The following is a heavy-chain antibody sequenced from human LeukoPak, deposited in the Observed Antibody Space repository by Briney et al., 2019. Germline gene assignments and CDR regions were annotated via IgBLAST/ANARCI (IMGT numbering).Heavy chain of an antibody. D-gene: IGHD1-1*01. CDR1: GYTFTTYG. CDR3: ASLIGMEGDFDL. Sequence: GASVKVSCKASGYTFTTYGITWVRQAPGQGLEWMGWINPNSGGTNYAQKFQGRVTMTRDTSISTAYMELSRLRSDDTAVYYCASLIGMEGDFDLWGRGTLVTVSS. V-gene: IGHV1-2*02. J-gene: IGHJ2*01. CDR2: INPNSGGT.